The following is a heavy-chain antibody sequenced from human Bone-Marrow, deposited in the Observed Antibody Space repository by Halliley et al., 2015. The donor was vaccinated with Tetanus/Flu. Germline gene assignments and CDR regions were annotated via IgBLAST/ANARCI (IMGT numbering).Heavy chain of an antibody. D-gene: IGHD7-27*01. CDR2: IDPGDSDA. CDR3: GRHGEDTGGFLFYLCGMDV. V-gene: IGHV5-51*01. Sequence: QLVQSGAEVKKPGESLKISCKGSGYSFSTYWIAWVRQMPGKGLEWMGIIDPGDSDARYSPSFEGKVTISVDKSISTAYLQWSSVKASDSSIYYCGRHGEDTGGFLFYLCGMDVWGQGTTVAVSS. J-gene: IGHJ6*02. CDR1: GYSFSTYW.